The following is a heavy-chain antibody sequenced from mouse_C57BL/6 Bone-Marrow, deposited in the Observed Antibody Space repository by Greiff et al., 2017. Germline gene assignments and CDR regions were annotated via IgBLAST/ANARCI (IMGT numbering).Heavy chain of an antibody. CDR3: AIPLHYYAMDY. D-gene: IGHD2-1*01. CDR2: IHPSGSDT. Sequence: QVQLKQPGAELVKPGASVKVSCKASGYTFTSYWMHWVKQRPGQGLEWIGRIHPSGSDTNYNPQFKGKATLTVDKSSSTAYMQLSSLTSEDSAVYYCAIPLHYYAMDYWGQGTSVTVSS. V-gene: IGHV1-74*01. J-gene: IGHJ4*01. CDR1: GYTFTSYW.